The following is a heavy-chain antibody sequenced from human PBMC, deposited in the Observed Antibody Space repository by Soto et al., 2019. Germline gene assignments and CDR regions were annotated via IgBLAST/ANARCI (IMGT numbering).Heavy chain of an antibody. V-gene: IGHV3-23*01. J-gene: IGHJ2*01. CDR2: ISGGGDRT. CDR1: GFTFINHA. CDR3: ARKVLGSTTRPDWWYFDL. Sequence: EVELLESGGGLVQPGGSLRLSCEGSGFTFINHAMNWVRQAPGKGLEWVSGISGGGDRTFDADSVKGRFTISRDNSKNTVNLQMNSLRDDDTAVYYCARKVLGSTTRPDWWYFDLWGRGTLVTVSS. D-gene: IGHD3-16*01.